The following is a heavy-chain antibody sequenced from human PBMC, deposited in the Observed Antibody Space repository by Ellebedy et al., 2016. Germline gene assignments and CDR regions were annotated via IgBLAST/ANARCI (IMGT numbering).Heavy chain of an antibody. CDR1: GYNFTSYW. V-gene: IGHV5-51*01. Sequence: GESLKISXKASGYNFTSYWIGWVRQMPGKGLEWMGIIYPGDSDTRYSPSFQGQVTISADKSISTAYLQWSSLKASDTAMYYCAKISSSVEYNWFDPWGQGTLVTVSS. CDR2: IYPGDSDT. D-gene: IGHD6-13*01. CDR3: AKISSSVEYNWFDP. J-gene: IGHJ5*02.